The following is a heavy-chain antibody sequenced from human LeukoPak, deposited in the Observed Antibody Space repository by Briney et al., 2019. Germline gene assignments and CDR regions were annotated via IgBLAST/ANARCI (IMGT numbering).Heavy chain of an antibody. CDR3: ARDRFTRYYYDSSGYQTQAAFDI. D-gene: IGHD3-22*01. CDR1: GYTFTSYG. Sequence: GASVKVSCKASGYTFTSYGISWVRQAPEQGLEWMGWISAYNGNTNYAQKLQGRVTMTTDTSTSTAYMELRSLRSDDTAVYYCARDRFTRYYYDSSGYQTQAAFDIWGQGTMVTVSS. V-gene: IGHV1-18*01. CDR2: ISAYNGNT. J-gene: IGHJ3*02.